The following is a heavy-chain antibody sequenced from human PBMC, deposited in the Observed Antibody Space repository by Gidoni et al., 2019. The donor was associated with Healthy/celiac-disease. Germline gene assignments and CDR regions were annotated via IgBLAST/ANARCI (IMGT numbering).Heavy chain of an antibody. D-gene: IGHD3-3*01. CDR1: GGPIRSGGYY. J-gene: IGHJ5*02. Sequence: QVQLQASGPGLVKPSQTLSLTCTVSGGPIRSGGYYWSWIRPHPGQGLEWIGYIYYSGSTYYNPSLKSRVTISVDTSKNQFSLKLSSVTAADTAVYYCARRPEEGITIVGGGFDPWGQGTLVTVSS. CDR2: IYYSGST. V-gene: IGHV4-31*03. CDR3: ARRPEEGITIVGGGFDP.